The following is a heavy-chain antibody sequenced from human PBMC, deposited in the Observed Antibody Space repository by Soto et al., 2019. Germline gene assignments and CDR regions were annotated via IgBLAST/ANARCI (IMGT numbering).Heavy chain of an antibody. CDR1: GYTFTGYA. J-gene: IGHJ4*02. D-gene: IGHD6-19*01. V-gene: IGHV1-3*05. CDR2: VNAGNGNT. Sequence: QVQLVQSGAEEKKPGASVKVSCKASGYTFTGYAMHWVRQAPGQRLEWMGWVNAGNGNTKYSQKFQGRVTITRDTPASTAYMELISLRSEDTAVYYCASSVAVPADFDYWGQGTLVTVSS. CDR3: ASSVAVPADFDY.